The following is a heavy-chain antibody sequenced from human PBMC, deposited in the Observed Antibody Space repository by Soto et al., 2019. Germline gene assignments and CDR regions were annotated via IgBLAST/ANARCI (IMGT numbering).Heavy chain of an antibody. D-gene: IGHD5-12*01. V-gene: IGHV1-24*01. J-gene: IGHJ2*01. CDR3: VEEVALWYFDL. CDR2: FDPEDGET. Sequence: QVQLVQSGAEVKKPGASVKVSCKVSGYTLTELSMHWVRQAPGKGLECMGGFDPEDGETIYAQQFQGRVTITEYTATDTAYMELSSLRSEDTAVYYCVEEVALWYFDLCGSGSLVTVSA. CDR1: GYTLTELS.